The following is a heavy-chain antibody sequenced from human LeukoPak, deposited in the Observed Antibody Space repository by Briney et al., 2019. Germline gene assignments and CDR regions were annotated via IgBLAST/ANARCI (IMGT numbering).Heavy chain of an antibody. CDR3: ATSVGATYGYFDY. CDR1: GGTFNSYA. CDR2: TIPIFGTA. J-gene: IGHJ4*02. D-gene: IGHD1-26*01. V-gene: IGHV1-69*13. Sequence: GASVKVSCKASGGTFNSYAISWVRQAPGQGLEWMGGTIPIFGTANYAQKFQGRVTITADESTSTAYMELSSLRSEDTAVYYCATSVGATYGYFDYWGQGTLVTVSS.